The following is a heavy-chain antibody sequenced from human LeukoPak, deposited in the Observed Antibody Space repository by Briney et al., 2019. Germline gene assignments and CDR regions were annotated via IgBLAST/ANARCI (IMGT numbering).Heavy chain of an antibody. CDR3: AGIPPSEYYYMDV. V-gene: IGHV4-59*08. J-gene: IGHJ6*03. CDR1: GGSISSYY. CDR2: IYYSGST. Sequence: SETLSLTCTVSGGSISSYYWSWIRQPPGKGLEWIGYIYYSGSTSYNPSLKSRVTISVDTSKNQFSLKLSSVTAADTAVYYCAGIPPSEYYYMDVWGKGTTVTVSS. D-gene: IGHD2-21*01.